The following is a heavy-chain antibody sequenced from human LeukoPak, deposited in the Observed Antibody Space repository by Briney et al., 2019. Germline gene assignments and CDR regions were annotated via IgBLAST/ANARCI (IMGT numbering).Heavy chain of an antibody. CDR1: GGSISSSSYY. J-gene: IGHJ4*02. CDR3: ARLPRSGYYDY. Sequence: PSETLSLTCTVSGGSISSSSYYWGWIRQPPGKGLEWIGSIYYSGSTYYNPSLKSRVTISVDTSKNQFSLKLSSVTAADTAVYYCARLPRSGYYDYWGQGTLVTVSS. V-gene: IGHV4-39*01. CDR2: IYYSGST. D-gene: IGHD3-22*01.